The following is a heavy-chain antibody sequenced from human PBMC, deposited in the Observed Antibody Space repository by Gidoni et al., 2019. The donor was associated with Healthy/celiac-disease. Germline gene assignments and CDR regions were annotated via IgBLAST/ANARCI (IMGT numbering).Heavy chain of an antibody. J-gene: IGHJ4*02. CDR2: IKQDGSEK. CDR3: ARDQGDKAYDY. Sequence: EVQPVESGGGLVQPGGSLRLSCSASGLTLSSYWMSWVRQAPGKGLEWVANIKQDGSEKYYVDSVKGRFTISRDNAKNSLYLQMNSLRAEDTAVYYCARDQGDKAYDYWGQGTLVTVSS. D-gene: IGHD2-21*01. V-gene: IGHV3-7*01. CDR1: GLTLSSYW.